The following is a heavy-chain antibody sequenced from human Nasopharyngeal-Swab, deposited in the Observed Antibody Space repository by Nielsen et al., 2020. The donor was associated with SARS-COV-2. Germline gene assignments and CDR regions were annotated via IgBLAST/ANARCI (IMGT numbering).Heavy chain of an antibody. Sequence: SETLSLTCTASGGSISSSSYYWGWIRQPPGKGLEWIGSIYYSGSTYYNPSLKSRVTISVDTSKNQFSLKLSSVTAADTAVYYCARESPPDWYFDLWGRGTLVTVSS. CDR2: IYYSGST. J-gene: IGHJ2*01. V-gene: IGHV4-39*07. CDR3: ARESPPDWYFDL. CDR1: GGSISSSSYY.